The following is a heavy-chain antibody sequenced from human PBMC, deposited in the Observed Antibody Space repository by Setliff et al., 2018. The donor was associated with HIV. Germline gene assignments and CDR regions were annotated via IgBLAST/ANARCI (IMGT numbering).Heavy chain of an antibody. D-gene: IGHD6-19*01. CDR3: ARLMYSSGPGSFDY. Sequence: GGSLGLSCAASGFIFSNYRMNWVRQAPGKGLEWVSSISSSSTYTFYADSVKGRSTISRDNAKNSLYLQMNSLRAEDTAVYYCARLMYSSGPGSFDYWGQGTLVTVSS. V-gene: IGHV3-21*01. CDR2: ISSSSTYT. CDR1: GFIFSNYR. J-gene: IGHJ4*02.